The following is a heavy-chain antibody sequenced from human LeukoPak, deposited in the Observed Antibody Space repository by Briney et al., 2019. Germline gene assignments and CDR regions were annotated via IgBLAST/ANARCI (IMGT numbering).Heavy chain of an antibody. CDR3: ANPGNSSGWSEYFQH. CDR1: GLTVSSNY. CDR2: ISGSGGST. Sequence: PGGSLRLSCAASGLTVSSNYMSWVRQAPGKGLEWVSAISGSGGSTYYADSVKGRFTISRDNSKNTLYLQMNSLRAEDTAVYYCANPGNSSGWSEYFQHWGQGTLVTVSS. J-gene: IGHJ1*01. V-gene: IGHV3-23*01. D-gene: IGHD6-19*01.